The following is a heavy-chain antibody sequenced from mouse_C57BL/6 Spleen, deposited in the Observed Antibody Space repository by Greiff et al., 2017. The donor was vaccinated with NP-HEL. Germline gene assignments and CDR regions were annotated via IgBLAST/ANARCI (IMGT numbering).Heavy chain of an antibody. V-gene: IGHV5-4*01. Sequence: EVQRVESGGGLVKPGGSLKLSCAASGFTFSSYAMSWVRQTPEKRLEWVATISDGGSYTYYPDNVKGRFTISRDTAKNNLYLQMSHLKSEDTAMYYCARDHYYGSSYGRFAYWGQGTLVTVSA. J-gene: IGHJ3*01. CDR1: GFTFSSYA. D-gene: IGHD1-1*01. CDR2: ISDGGSYT. CDR3: ARDHYYGSSYGRFAY.